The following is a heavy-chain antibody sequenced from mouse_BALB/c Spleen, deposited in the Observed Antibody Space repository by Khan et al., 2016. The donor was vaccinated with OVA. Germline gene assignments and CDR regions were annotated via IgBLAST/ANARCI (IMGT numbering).Heavy chain of an antibody. J-gene: IGHJ2*01. CDR2: INPSTGYT. CDR3: ARRGLRWDFDY. CDR1: GYTFINYW. D-gene: IGHD1-1*01. V-gene: IGHV1-7*01. Sequence: VQLVESGAELAKPGASAKMSCKASGYTFINYWILWIKQRPGQGLEWIGYINPSTGYTEYNQNFKDKATLTADKSSSTAYMQLSSLTSEDSTVYYCARRGLRWDFDYWGQGTTLTVSS.